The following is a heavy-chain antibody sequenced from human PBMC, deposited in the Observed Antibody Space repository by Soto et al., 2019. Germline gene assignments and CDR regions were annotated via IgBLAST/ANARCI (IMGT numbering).Heavy chain of an antibody. CDR1: GATFSTHT. CDR3: ARDKDQLPTD. Sequence: QVQLVQSGAEVKKPGSSVKVSCRASGATFSTHTIIWVRQAPGQGLEWVGRIIPMLGIANYAQKFQGRVXIXXDKSTSTAYMEVSSLRSEDTAIYYCARDKDQLPTDWGQGTLVTVSS. D-gene: IGHD2-2*01. V-gene: IGHV1-69*02. CDR2: IIPMLGIA. J-gene: IGHJ1*01.